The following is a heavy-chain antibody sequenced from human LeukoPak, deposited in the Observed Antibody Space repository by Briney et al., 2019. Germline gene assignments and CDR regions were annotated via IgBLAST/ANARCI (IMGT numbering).Heavy chain of an antibody. D-gene: IGHD6-19*01. Sequence: GGSLRLSCAASGFTFSNYAMSWVRQAPGKGLEWVSAITTSGGNTYYADSAKGRFSISRDNSQTTLYLQMTRLRAEDTAVYYCAKTLSSGQRTFDYWGQGALVTVSS. CDR1: GFTFSNYA. CDR2: ITTSGGNT. J-gene: IGHJ4*02. V-gene: IGHV3-23*01. CDR3: AKTLSSGQRTFDY.